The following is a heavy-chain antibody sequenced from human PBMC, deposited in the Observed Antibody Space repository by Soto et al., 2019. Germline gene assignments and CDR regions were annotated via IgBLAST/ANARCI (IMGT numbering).Heavy chain of an antibody. CDR1: GVSIGSPNW. D-gene: IGHD2-8*01. Sequence: QVHLQESGPGLVTPSGTLSLTCAVSGVSIGSPNWWNWVRQAPGKGLEWIGEMWPSGGTTYNPSLRNRVTISVDNSKNPLSLTLTSVTAADTAIYYCARCLHCSNGGRFDPWGQGALVTVSS. CDR3: ARCLHCSNGGRFDP. J-gene: IGHJ5*02. CDR2: MWPSGGT. V-gene: IGHV4-4*02.